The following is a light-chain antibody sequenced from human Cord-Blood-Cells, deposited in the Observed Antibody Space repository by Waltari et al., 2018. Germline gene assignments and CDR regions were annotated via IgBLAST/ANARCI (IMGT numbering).Light chain of an antibody. J-gene: IGKJ1*01. CDR1: QSVSSSY. Sequence: DIVLTQSPGTLSLSPGERATLSCRASQSVSSSYLAWYQQKPGPAPRLLIYGASSRATGIPDRVSGSGSGTDFTLTISRLEPEDFAVYYCQQYGSSPWTFGQGTKVEIK. CDR3: QQYGSSPWT. CDR2: GAS. V-gene: IGKV3-20*01.